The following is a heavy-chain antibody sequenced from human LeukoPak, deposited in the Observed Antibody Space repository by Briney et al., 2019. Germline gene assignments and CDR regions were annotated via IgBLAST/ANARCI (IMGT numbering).Heavy chain of an antibody. CDR1: GYTFTSYA. V-gene: IGHV1-3*01. CDR3: ARMRGYCSGGSCYFDY. CDR2: INAGNGNT. D-gene: IGHD2-15*01. J-gene: IGHJ4*02. Sequence: GASVKVSCKASGYTFTSYAMHWVRQAPGQRLECMGWINAGNGNTKYSQKFQGRVTITRDTSASTAYMELSSLRSEDTAVYYCARMRGYCSGGSCYFDYWGQGTLVTVSS.